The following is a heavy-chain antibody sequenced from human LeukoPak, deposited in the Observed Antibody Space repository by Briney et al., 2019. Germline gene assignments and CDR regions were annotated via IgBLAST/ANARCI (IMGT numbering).Heavy chain of an antibody. Sequence: GESLKISCKGSGYSFTSYWIGWVRQMPGKGLEWMGIIYPGDSDTRYCPSFQGQVTISADKSISTAYLQWSSLKASDTAMYYCARQAGSGSYYPVVDYWGQGTLVTVSS. CDR3: ARQAGSGSYYPVVDY. J-gene: IGHJ4*02. CDR2: IYPGDSDT. V-gene: IGHV5-51*01. D-gene: IGHD3-10*01. CDR1: GYSFTSYW.